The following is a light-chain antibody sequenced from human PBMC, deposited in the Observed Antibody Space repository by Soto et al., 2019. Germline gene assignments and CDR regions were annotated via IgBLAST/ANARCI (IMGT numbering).Light chain of an antibody. CDR2: AAS. Sequence: EKVLTPSPATLSVSPGEGAALSRRASQSVSNNYLAWYQQKPGQALRLLIYAASSRATGIPDRFSGSGSGTDFTLTISRLEPEDFAVYYCQQYGSSLWTFGQGTKVDIK. V-gene: IGKV3-20*01. CDR1: QSVSNNY. J-gene: IGKJ1*01. CDR3: QQYGSSLWT.